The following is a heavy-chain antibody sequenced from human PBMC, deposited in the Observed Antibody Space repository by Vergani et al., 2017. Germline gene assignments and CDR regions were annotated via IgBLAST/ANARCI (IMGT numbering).Heavy chain of an antibody. Sequence: VQLVESGGGVVQPGRSLRLSCAASGFSFSSFGFHWVRQAPGKGLEWVSSISSSSSYIYYADSVKGRFTISRDKSQNTVNLQMNSLRTEDTAVYFCANAVIAGNVGVAYFGMDVWGRGTTVTVSS. CDR1: GFSFSSFG. CDR3: ANAVIAGNVGVAYFGMDV. CDR2: ISSSSSYI. D-gene: IGHD2/OR15-2a*01. V-gene: IGHV3-21*01. J-gene: IGHJ6*02.